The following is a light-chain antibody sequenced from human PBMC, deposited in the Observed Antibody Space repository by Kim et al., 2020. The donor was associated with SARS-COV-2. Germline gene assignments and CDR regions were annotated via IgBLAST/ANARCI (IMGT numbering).Light chain of an antibody. CDR2: SNN. Sequence: GQRVTLACSGSISNIGSNVVNWYQQLPGTAPKLLMYSNNYRPSGVPERFSGSKSGTSASLAISGLQSEDEADYYCAAWDDSLKGSVFGGGTQLTVL. CDR1: ISNIGSNV. CDR3: AAWDDSLKGSV. V-gene: IGLV1-44*01. J-gene: IGLJ3*02.